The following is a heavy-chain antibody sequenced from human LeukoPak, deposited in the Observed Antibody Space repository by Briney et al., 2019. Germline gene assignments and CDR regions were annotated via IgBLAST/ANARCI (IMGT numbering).Heavy chain of an antibody. D-gene: IGHD3-10*01. Sequence: GGSLRLSCAASGFTFSSYSMNWVRQAPGKGLEWVAVISYDGSNKYYADSVKGRFTISRDNSKNTLYLQMNSLRAEDTAVYYCAKEDGSGSYFDYWGQGTLVTVSS. V-gene: IGHV3-30*18. J-gene: IGHJ4*02. CDR2: ISYDGSNK. CDR3: AKEDGSGSYFDY. CDR1: GFTFSSYS.